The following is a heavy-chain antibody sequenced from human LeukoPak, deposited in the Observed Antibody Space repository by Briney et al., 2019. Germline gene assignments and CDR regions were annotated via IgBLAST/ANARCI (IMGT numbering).Heavy chain of an antibody. D-gene: IGHD6-6*01. Sequence: GGSLRLSCAASGFTFSSYAMHWVRQAPGKGLVWVAVISYDGSNKYYADSVKGRFTISRDNSKNTLYLQMNSLRAEDTAVYYCARTPIAARQIDYWGQGTLVTVSS. CDR2: ISYDGSNK. CDR1: GFTFSSYA. J-gene: IGHJ4*02. V-gene: IGHV3-30-3*01. CDR3: ARTPIAARQIDY.